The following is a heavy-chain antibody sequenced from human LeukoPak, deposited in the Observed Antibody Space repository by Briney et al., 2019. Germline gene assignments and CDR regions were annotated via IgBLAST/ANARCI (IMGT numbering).Heavy chain of an antibody. CDR1: GYTFTSYA. CDR2: INTNTGDP. V-gene: IGHV7-4-1*02. CDR3: ARDREGVGDYYYYYGMDV. D-gene: IGHD3-16*01. J-gene: IGHJ6*02. Sequence: ASVKVSCKASGYTFTSYAMNWVRQAPGQGLEWMGWINTNTGDPTYAQGFTGRFVFSLDTSVSTAYLQISSLKAEDTAVYYCARDREGVGDYYYYYGMDVWGQGTTVTVSS.